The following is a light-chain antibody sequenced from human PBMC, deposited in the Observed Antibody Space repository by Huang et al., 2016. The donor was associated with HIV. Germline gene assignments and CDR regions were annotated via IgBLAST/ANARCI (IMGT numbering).Light chain of an antibody. Sequence: VLTQSPGTLSLSPGERATLSCRASQTCRSSYLAWYQQKPGQAPRLLIFGASSGASGLPDRFSGSGSGADFALTISRLGAEDFAVYYCQQYANSPFTFGQGTKLEIK. V-gene: IGKV3-20*01. CDR2: GAS. J-gene: IGKJ2*01. CDR3: QQYANSPFT. CDR1: QTCRSSY.